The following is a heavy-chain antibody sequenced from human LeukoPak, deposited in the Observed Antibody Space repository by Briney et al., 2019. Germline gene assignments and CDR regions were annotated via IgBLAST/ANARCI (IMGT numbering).Heavy chain of an antibody. D-gene: IGHD2/OR15-2a*01. J-gene: IGHJ4*02. CDR2: ISSGSSYI. V-gene: IGHV3-21*01. CDR3: ARDPNMVISYLFDC. Sequence: GGSLRLSCAASGSTFSDYSMNWVRQAPGKGLEWVSSISSGSSYIFYADSVKGRFTISRDNAKNSLFLQMSSLRVEDTAVYYCARDPNMVISYLFDCWGQGTLVTVSS. CDR1: GSTFSDYS.